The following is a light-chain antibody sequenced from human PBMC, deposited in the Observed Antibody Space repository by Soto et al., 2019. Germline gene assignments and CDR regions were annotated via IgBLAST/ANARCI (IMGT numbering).Light chain of an antibody. J-gene: IGKJ5*01. CDR2: DAS. CDR1: QRVRSN. Sequence: EIVMTQSPATLSVSAGERASLSCRARQRVRSNLAWYQQKPGQAPRLLIYDASTRATGIPARFSGSGSGTEFILTISSLQSEDFGVYYCQQYNNWPPITFGQGTRLENK. CDR3: QQYNNWPPIT. V-gene: IGKV3D-15*01.